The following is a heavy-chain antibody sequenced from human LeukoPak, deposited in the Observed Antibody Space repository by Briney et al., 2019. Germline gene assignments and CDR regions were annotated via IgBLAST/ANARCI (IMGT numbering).Heavy chain of an antibody. V-gene: IGHV3-23*01. CDR2: ISGSGGST. CDR3: AKMRGRLQLQYYMDV. Sequence: PGGSLRLSCAASGFTFSTYAMSWVRQAPGKGLEWVSTISGSGGSTFYADSVRGQFTISRDNSKNTVYLQMNSLRVEDTAVLYCAKMRGRLQLQYYMDVWGPGTTVAVSS. D-gene: IGHD2-2*01. J-gene: IGHJ6*03. CDR1: GFTFSTYA.